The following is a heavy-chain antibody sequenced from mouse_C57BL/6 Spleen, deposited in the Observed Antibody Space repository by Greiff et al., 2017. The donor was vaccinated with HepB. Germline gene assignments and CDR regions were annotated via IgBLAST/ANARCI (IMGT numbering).Heavy chain of an antibody. Sequence: EVKLQESGPGLVKPSQSLSLTCSVTGYSITSGYYWNWIRQFPGNKLEWMGYISYDGSNNYNPSLKNRISITRDTSKNQFFLKLNSVTTEDTSTYYCARDTDYAMDYWGQGTSVTVSS. V-gene: IGHV3-6*01. CDR3: ARDTDYAMDY. CDR2: ISYDGSN. CDR1: GYSITSGYY. J-gene: IGHJ4*01.